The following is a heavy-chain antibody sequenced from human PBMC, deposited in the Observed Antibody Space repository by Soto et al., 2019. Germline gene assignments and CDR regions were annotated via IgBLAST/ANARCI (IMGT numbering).Heavy chain of an antibody. CDR1: GFTFSNAW. D-gene: IGHD3-3*01. CDR2: IKSKPDGGTT. V-gene: IGHV3-15*01. J-gene: IGHJ4*02. Sequence: GGSLRLSCAASGFTFSNAWMSWVRQAPGKGLEWVGRIKSKPDGGTTDYAAPVKGRFTISRDDSKNTLYLQMNSLKTEDTAVYYCTTDYRKIYPGVGYWGQGTLVTVSS. CDR3: TTDYRKIYPGVGY.